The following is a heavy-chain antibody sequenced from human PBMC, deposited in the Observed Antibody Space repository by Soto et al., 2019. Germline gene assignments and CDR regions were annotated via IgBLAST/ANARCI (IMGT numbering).Heavy chain of an antibody. CDR3: ARGLFRIVYYYYGMDV. CDR2: MNPNSGNT. Sequence: QVQLVQSGAEVKKPGASVKVSCKASGYTFTSYDINWVRQATGQGLEWMGWMNPNSGNTGYAQKFQGRVTMTRNTSISTAYMELSSLRSEDTAVYYCARGLFRIVYYYYGMDVWGQGTTVTVSS. J-gene: IGHJ6*02. V-gene: IGHV1-8*01. CDR1: GYTFTSYD. D-gene: IGHD2-15*01.